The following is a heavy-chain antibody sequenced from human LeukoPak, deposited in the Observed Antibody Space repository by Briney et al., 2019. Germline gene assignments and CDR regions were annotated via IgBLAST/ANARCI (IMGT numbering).Heavy chain of an antibody. J-gene: IGHJ5*02. CDR1: GGTFSSYA. Sequence: GSSVKVSCKASGGTFSSYAISWVLQAPGQGLEWMGGIIPIFGTANYAQKFQGRVTITADESTSTAYMELSSLRSEDTAVYYCASGGYDFWSGWNRYNWFDPWGQGTLVTVSS. D-gene: IGHD3-3*01. V-gene: IGHV1-69*01. CDR2: IIPIFGTA. CDR3: ASGGYDFWSGWNRYNWFDP.